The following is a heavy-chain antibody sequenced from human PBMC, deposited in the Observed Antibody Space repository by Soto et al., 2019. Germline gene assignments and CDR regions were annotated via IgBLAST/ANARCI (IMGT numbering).Heavy chain of an antibody. Sequence: EVQLLESGGGLVEPGGSLRLSCAASGFTFSSYAMSWVRQAPGKGLEWVSAISGSGGSTYYADSVKGRFTLSRDNSKNTLYLQMNSLRAEDTAVYYCAKDLNRLQGDYGYYYYYGMDVWGQGTTVTVSS. CDR2: ISGSGGST. CDR3: AKDLNRLQGDYGYYYYYGMDV. V-gene: IGHV3-23*01. CDR1: GFTFSSYA. J-gene: IGHJ6*02. D-gene: IGHD4-17*01.